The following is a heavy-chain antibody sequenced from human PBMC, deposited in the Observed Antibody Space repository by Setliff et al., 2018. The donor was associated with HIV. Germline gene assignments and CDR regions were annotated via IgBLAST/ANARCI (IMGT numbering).Heavy chain of an antibody. CDR1: GGSISNHF. D-gene: IGHD2-15*01. V-gene: IGHV4-59*11. Sequence: SETLSLTCTVSGGSISNHFWTWIRQSPGKGLEWIGSMYYGGSATYNPSLKSRVTISIDTSKSQFSLKLSSATAADTAVYFCVGRFGLVQIFYFDYWGQGMLVTVST. J-gene: IGHJ4*02. CDR3: VGRFGLVQIFYFDY. CDR2: MYYGGSA.